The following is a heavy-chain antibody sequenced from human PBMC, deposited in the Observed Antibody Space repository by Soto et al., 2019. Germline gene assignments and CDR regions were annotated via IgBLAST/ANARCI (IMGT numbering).Heavy chain of an antibody. Sequence: QSQTLSLTCAISGDSVSSNSAAWNWIRQSPSRGLEWLGRTYYRSKWYNDYAVSVKSRITINPDTSKNQFSLQLNSVTPEDTAVYYCARTPHYYGSGSYYYFDYWGQGTLVTVSS. CDR3: ARTPHYYGSGSYYYFDY. D-gene: IGHD3-10*01. V-gene: IGHV6-1*01. J-gene: IGHJ4*02. CDR1: GDSVSSNSAA. CDR2: TYYRSKWYN.